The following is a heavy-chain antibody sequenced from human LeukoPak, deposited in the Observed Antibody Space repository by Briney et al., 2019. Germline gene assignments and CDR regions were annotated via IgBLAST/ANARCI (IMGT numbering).Heavy chain of an antibody. V-gene: IGHV1-8*01. CDR1: GYTFTSYD. J-gene: IGHJ6*02. CDR2: MNPNSGDT. D-gene: IGHD3-10*01. Sequence: ASVKVSCKASGYTFTSYDINWVRQAAGQGLEWMGWMNPNSGDTFYAPKLQGRLTMTRNTFMRTAYLELSSLRSEDTAVYYCARDKAPGSGYYYGMDVWGQGTTVTVSS. CDR3: ARDKAPGSGYYYGMDV.